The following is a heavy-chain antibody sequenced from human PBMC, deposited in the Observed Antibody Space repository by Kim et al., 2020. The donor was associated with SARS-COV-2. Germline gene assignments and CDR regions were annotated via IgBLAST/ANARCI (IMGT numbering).Heavy chain of an antibody. J-gene: IGHJ4*02. Sequence: DSTYYGGSVKGRFTISRDKSKKTVYMQMKNLRADDTAIYYCARNFNLDYWGQGTLVTVSS. V-gene: IGHV3-23*01. CDR2: DST. D-gene: IGHD3-3*01. CDR3: ARNFNLDY.